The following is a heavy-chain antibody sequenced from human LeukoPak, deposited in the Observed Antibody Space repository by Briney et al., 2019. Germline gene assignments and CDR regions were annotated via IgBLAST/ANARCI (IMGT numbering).Heavy chain of an antibody. J-gene: IGHJ4*02. CDR2: IYYSGNT. V-gene: IGHV4-39*06. Sequence: SETLSLTCTVSGGSFSSSNYYWDWLRQPQGKGLEWIGSIYYSGNTYSNPSLSRRVTISVNTSKNLYPLKLSSVTAADTAVYYCARDFLYGGNSPFDYWGPGTLLSVSS. CDR1: GGSFSSSNYY. D-gene: IGHD4-23*01. CDR3: ARDFLYGGNSPFDY.